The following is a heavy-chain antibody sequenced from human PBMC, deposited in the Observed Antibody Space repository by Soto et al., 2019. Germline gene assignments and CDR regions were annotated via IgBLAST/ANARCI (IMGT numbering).Heavy chain of an antibody. CDR2: IYYSGST. V-gene: IGHV4-59*01. J-gene: IGHJ4*02. CDR3: ARLGPDYPNDY. D-gene: IGHD4-17*01. Sequence: PSETLSLTCTVSGGSISSYYWSWIRQPPGKGLEWIGYIYYSGSTNYNPSLKSRDTISVDTSKNQFSLKLSSVTAADTAVYYCARLGPDYPNDYWGQGTLVTVSS. CDR1: GGSISSYY.